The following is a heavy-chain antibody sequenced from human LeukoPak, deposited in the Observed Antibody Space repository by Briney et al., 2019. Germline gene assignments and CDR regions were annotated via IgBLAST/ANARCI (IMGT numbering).Heavy chain of an antibody. V-gene: IGHV4-38-2*01. CDR2: IYHSGST. Sequence: SETLSLTCAVSGYSISSGYYWGWIRQPPGKGLEWIGSIYHSGSTYYNPSLKSRVTISADTSKNQFSLKLSSVTAADTAVYYCARAPIVLMVYSSPNYFDYWGQGTLVTVSS. CDR3: ARAPIVLMVYSSPNYFDY. CDR1: GYSISSGYY. D-gene: IGHD2-8*01. J-gene: IGHJ4*02.